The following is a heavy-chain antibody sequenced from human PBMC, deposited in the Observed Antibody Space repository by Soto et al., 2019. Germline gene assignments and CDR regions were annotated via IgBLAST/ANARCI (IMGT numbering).Heavy chain of an antibody. CDR2: ISYDGSNK. CDR1: GFTFSSYG. J-gene: IGHJ6*02. V-gene: IGHV3-30*18. Sequence: GGSLRLSCAASGFTFSSYGMHWVRQAPGKGLEWVAVISYDGSNKYYADSVKGRFTISRDNSKNTLYLQMNSLRAEDTAVYYCAKGNGVVAANGMDVWGQVTTVPVSS. CDR3: AKGNGVVAANGMDV. D-gene: IGHD2-15*01.